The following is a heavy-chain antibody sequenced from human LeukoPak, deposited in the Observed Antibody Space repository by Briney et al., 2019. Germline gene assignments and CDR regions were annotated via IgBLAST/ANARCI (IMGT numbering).Heavy chain of an antibody. CDR2: VSGSGSST. D-gene: IGHD3-3*01. CDR1: GFTFSSYA. J-gene: IGHJ4*02. CDR3: AKGGGYDFWSGGFDY. Sequence: PGGSLRLSCAASGFTFSSYAMTWVRQAPGKGLEWVSPVSGSGSSTYYADSVKGRFTTSRDNSKNTLYLQMNSLRAEDTAVYYCAKGGGYDFWSGGFDYWGQGTLGTVSS. V-gene: IGHV3-23*01.